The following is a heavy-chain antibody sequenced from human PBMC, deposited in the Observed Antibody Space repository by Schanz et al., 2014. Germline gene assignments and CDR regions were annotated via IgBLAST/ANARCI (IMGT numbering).Heavy chain of an antibody. CDR3: ARDGDFDY. CDR1: GFTFSSYG. V-gene: IGHV3-30*03. Sequence: QVQLVESGGGVVQPGRSLRLSCAASGFTFSSYGMHWVRQSPGKGLEWVALISYDGSNKYYADSVKGRFTISRDNSKNTLYLQMNSLRAEDTAVYYCARDGDFDYWGQGTLVTVSS. CDR2: ISYDGSNK. J-gene: IGHJ4*02.